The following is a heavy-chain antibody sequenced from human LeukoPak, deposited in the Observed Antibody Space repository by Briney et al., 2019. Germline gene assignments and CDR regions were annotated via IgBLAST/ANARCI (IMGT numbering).Heavy chain of an antibody. V-gene: IGHV3-33*06. CDR3: ANVAHGDYYLDY. CDR2: IWYDGSNK. D-gene: IGHD4-17*01. J-gene: IGHJ4*02. CDR1: GFTFSNYG. Sequence: GRSLRLSCAAPGFTFSNYGMHWVRQAPGKGLEWAAVIWYDGSNKYYADSVKGRFTISRDNSKNTLYLQMNSLRAEDTAVYYCANVAHGDYYLDYWGQGTLVTVSS.